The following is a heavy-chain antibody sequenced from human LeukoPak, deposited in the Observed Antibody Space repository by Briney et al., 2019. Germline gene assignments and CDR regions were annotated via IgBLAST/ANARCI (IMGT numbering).Heavy chain of an antibody. J-gene: IGHJ4*02. V-gene: IGHV6-1*01. Sequence: SQTLSLTCAISGDSVSSNSAAWNWIRQSPSRGLEWLGRTYYRSKWYNDYAVSVKSRITINPDTSKSQFSLQLNSVTPEDTAVYYCARNYGDYELDLKLFDYWGQGTLVTVSS. CDR3: ARNYGDYELDLKLFDY. CDR1: GDSVSSNSAA. D-gene: IGHD4-17*01. CDR2: TYYRSKWYN.